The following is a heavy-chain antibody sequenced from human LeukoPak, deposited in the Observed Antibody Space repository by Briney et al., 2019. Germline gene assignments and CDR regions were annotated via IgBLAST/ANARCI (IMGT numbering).Heavy chain of an antibody. J-gene: IGHJ4*02. CDR3: AREDYYDSSGYYSPQYYFDY. V-gene: IGHV3-33*01. CDR2: IWYDGSNK. CDR1: GSTFSSYG. D-gene: IGHD3-22*01. Sequence: GGSLRLSCAASGSTFSSYGMHWVRQAPGKGLEWVAVIWYDGSNKYYADSVKGRFTISRDNSKNTLYLQMNSLRAEDTAVYYCAREDYYDSSGYYSPQYYFDYWGRGTLVTVSS.